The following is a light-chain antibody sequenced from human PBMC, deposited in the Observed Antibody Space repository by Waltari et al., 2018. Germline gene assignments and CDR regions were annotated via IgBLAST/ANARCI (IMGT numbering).Light chain of an antibody. Sequence: IVLTQSPATLSLSPGERATLSCRASQNVVTSLAWYQQKPGQTPRRLSYAAATRATGIPARFRGSGFGTEFTLTICSLEPEDSAVYYCQQRYDWPQDPTFGGGTKVEIK. CDR1: QNVVTS. CDR3: QQRYDWPQDPT. J-gene: IGKJ4*01. CDR2: AAA. V-gene: IGKV3-11*01.